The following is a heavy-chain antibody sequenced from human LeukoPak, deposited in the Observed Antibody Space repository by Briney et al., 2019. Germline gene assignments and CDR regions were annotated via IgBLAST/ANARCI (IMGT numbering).Heavy chain of an antibody. CDR1: GYTFTGYY. V-gene: IGHV1-2*02. CDR3: ARDSPSDYYDSSGYYY. D-gene: IGHD3-22*01. Sequence: ASVKVSCKASGYTFTGYYMHWVRQAPGQGLEWMGWINPKSGGTNYAQKFQGRVTMTRDTSISTAYMELSSLRSDDTAVYYCARDSPSDYYDSSGYYYWGQGTLVTVSS. CDR2: INPKSGGT. J-gene: IGHJ4*02.